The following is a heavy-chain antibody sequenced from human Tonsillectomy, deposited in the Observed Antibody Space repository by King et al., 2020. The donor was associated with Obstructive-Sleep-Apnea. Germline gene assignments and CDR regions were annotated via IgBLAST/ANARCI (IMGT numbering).Heavy chain of an antibody. J-gene: IGHJ4*02. CDR2: ITYSGST. CDR3: VREDYGDFECAY. D-gene: IGHD4-17*01. CDR1: GGSISSSDDY. V-gene: IGHV4-39*07. Sequence: LQLQESGPGLVKPSEILSLTCTVSGGSISSSDDYWGWIRQPPGNGLEWIGSITYSGSTYYNPSPKSRVTISLYTSKNHFSLRLSSVTAADTAVYYCVREDYGDFECAYWGQGTLVTVSS.